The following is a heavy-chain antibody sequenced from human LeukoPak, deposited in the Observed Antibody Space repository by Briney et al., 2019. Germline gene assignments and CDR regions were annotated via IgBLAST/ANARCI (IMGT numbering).Heavy chain of an antibody. V-gene: IGHV6-1*01. Sequence: SQTLSLTFAISGDSVSSNSVAWDWIRPSPSRGLEWLGRTYYRSKWNNDYAPSLNSRITINPDTSKNQFSLQLNSVTPEDTAVYYCARGRVGALDSWGQGTLVTVSS. J-gene: IGHJ4*02. CDR2: TYYRSKWNN. D-gene: IGHD1-26*01. CDR1: GDSVSSNSVA. CDR3: ARGRVGALDS.